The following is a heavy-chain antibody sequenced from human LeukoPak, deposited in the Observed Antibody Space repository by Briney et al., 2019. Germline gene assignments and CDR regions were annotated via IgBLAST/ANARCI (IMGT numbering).Heavy chain of an antibody. J-gene: IGHJ3*02. CDR3: ARGGLIQRHAFDI. CDR2: INHSGST. V-gene: IGHV4-34*01. CDR1: GGSFSGYY. Sequence: PSETLSLTCAVYGGSFSGYYWSWIRQPPGKGLEWIGEINHSGSTNYNPSLKSRVTISVDTSKNQFYLKLSSVTAADTAVYYCARGGLIQRHAFDIWGQGTMVTVSS. D-gene: IGHD1-1*01.